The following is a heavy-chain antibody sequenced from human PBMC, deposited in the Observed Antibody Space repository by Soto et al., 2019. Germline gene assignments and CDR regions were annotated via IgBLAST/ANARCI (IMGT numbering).Heavy chain of an antibody. V-gene: IGHV4-34*01. J-gene: IGHJ5*02. CDR2: INHSGST. Sequence: SETLSLTCAVYGGSFSGYYWSWIRQPPGKGLEWIGEINHSGSTNYNPSLKSRVTISVDTSKNQFSLKLSSVTAADTAVYYCARGPGIVVVVAASPGGWFDPWGQGTLVTVSS. D-gene: IGHD2-15*01. CDR3: ARGPGIVVVVAASPGGWFDP. CDR1: GGSFSGYY.